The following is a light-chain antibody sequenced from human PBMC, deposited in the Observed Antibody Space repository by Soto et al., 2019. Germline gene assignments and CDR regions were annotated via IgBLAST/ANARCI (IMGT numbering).Light chain of an antibody. CDR3: GTWDSSLTTFV. Sequence: QSVLTQPPSVSAAPGQKVTISCSGSSSNIGNNYVPWYQQLPGTAPKLLIGDNNQRPSGIPDRFSGSKSGTSATLGITGLQTGDEADYYCGTWDSSLTTFVFGTGTKVTVL. CDR1: SSNIGNNY. J-gene: IGLJ1*01. CDR2: DNN. V-gene: IGLV1-51*01.